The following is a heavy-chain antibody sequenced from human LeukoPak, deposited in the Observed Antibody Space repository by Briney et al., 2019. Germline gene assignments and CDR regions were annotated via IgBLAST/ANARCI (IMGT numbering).Heavy chain of an antibody. CDR3: ARENCANGVCYTGGRNWCDP. V-gene: IGHV4-39*02. CDR2: IYYSGSA. D-gene: IGHD2-8*01. J-gene: IGHJ5*02. Sequence: SETLSLTCTVSGGSISSSSYYWGWIRKPPGKGLEWIGSIYYSGSAYYNPSLKSRVTISVDTSKNQFSLKLTSVTAADTAVYYCARENCANGVCYTGGRNWCDPWGQGTLVTVSS. CDR1: GGSISSSSYY.